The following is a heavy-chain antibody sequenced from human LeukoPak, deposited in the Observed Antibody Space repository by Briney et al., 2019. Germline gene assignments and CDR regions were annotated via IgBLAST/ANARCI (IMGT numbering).Heavy chain of an antibody. J-gene: IGHJ4*02. CDR2: ICCGGGNT. D-gene: IGHD3-10*01. CDR3: ARGGVDYYGSGTYYLMYYFDY. V-gene: IGHV3-23*01. CDR1: GFTFGSYA. Sequence: GGSLRLSCAASGFTFGSYAMSWVRQAPENGLEWVSAICCGGGNTYYADSVKGRFTISRDNSKNTLYLQMNSLRVEDTAVYFAARGGVDYYGSGTYYLMYYFDYWGQGALVTVSS.